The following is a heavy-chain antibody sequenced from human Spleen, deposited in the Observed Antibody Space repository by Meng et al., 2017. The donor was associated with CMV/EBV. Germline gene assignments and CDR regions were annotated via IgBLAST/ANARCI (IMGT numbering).Heavy chain of an antibody. CDR1: GFTFSSYA. J-gene: IGHJ4*02. CDR3: AKRTENSAYYFDS. V-gene: IGHV3-23*03. D-gene: IGHD3-16*01. CDR2: IYSGGSST. Sequence: GGSLRLSCAASGFTFSSYAMSWVRQAPGKGLEWVSVIYSGGSSTYYADSVKGRFTISRDNSKNTLYLQMNSLRAEDTAVYFCAKRTENSAYYFDSWGQGTLVTVSS.